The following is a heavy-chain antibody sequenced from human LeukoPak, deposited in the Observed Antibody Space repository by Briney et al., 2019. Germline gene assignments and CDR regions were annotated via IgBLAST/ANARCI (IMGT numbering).Heavy chain of an antibody. V-gene: IGHV3-66*01. Sequence: GGSLRLSCAASGFTVSSTYMTWVRQAPGKRLEWVSVIYLGGRKDYADYVKGRFTTSRDNSKNMLYLQMNSLRVADTAVYYCARDLAAVAGPHWYFYLWGRGTLVSVAS. CDR1: GFTVSSTY. D-gene: IGHD6-19*01. CDR2: IYLGGRK. CDR3: ARDLAAVAGPHWYFYL. J-gene: IGHJ2*01.